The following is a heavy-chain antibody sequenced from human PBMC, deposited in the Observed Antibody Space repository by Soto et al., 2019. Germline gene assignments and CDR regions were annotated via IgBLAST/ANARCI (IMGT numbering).Heavy chain of an antibody. J-gene: IGHJ4*02. D-gene: IGHD6-13*01. CDR2: IIPIFGTA. Sequence: QVQLVQSGAEVKKSGSSVKVSCKASGGTFSSYAISWVRQAPGQGLEWMGGIIPIFGTANYAQKFQGRVTITADEATSTAYMELSSLRSEDTAVYYSARGMRSSWYFDYWGQGTLVTVSS. CDR1: GGTFSSYA. V-gene: IGHV1-69*01. CDR3: ARGMRSSWYFDY.